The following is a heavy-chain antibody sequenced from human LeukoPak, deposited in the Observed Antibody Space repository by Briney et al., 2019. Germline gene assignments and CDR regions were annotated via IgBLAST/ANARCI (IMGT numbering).Heavy chain of an antibody. CDR3: ARDPPTTVTNGDAFDI. J-gene: IGHJ3*02. CDR2: MNPNSGNT. V-gene: IGHV1-8*01. CDR1: GYTFTSYD. D-gene: IGHD4-17*01. Sequence: ASVKVSCKASGYTFTSYDINWVRQATGQGLEWMGWMNPNSGNTGYAQKFQGRVTIAADKSTSTAYMELSSLRSEDTAVYYCARDPPTTVTNGDAFDIWGQGTMVTVSS.